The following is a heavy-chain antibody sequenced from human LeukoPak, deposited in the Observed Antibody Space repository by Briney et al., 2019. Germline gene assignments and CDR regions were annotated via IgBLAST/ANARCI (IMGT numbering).Heavy chain of an antibody. J-gene: IGHJ4*02. D-gene: IGHD1-14*01. Sequence: ASVKVSCKASGYTFTGYYMHWVRQAPGQGLEWMGWINPNSGGTNYAQKVQGRVTMTRDTSISTAYMELSRLRSDDTAVYYCAREGTGHSFDYWGQGTLVTVSS. CDR1: GYTFTGYY. V-gene: IGHV1-2*02. CDR2: INPNSGGT. CDR3: AREGTGHSFDY.